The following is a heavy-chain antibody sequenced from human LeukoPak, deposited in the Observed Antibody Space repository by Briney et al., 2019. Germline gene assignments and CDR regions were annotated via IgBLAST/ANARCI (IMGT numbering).Heavy chain of an antibody. J-gene: IGHJ4*02. CDR2: IYSSDT. CDR1: GFTVSSNY. Sequence: GGSLRLSCAASGFTVSSNYMSWVRQAPGKGLEWVSVIYSSDTYNADSVKGRFTISRDNSKNTLYLQMNSLRVEDTAVYYCARGSYFVYWGQGTLVTVSS. V-gene: IGHV3-53*01. CDR3: ARGSYFVY.